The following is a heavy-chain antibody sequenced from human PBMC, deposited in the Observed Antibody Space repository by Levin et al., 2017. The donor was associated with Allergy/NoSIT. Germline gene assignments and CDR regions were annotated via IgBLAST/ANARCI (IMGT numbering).Heavy chain of an antibody. D-gene: IGHD2/OR15-2a*01. CDR2: LNDLGYNT. CDR1: GFTFSTYA. J-gene: IGHJ4*02. Sequence: PGGSLRLCCATSGFTFSTYAMTWVRQAPGKGLQWISGLNDLGYNTYYVDSVKGRFTISRDNSKNTLYLQMNSLRVEDTAVYYCAREIDSAFGYWGQGTLVSVSS. CDR3: AREIDSAFGY. V-gene: IGHV3-23*01.